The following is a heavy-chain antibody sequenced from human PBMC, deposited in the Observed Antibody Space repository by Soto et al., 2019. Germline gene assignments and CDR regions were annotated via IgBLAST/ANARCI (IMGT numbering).Heavy chain of an antibody. CDR2: IYDSGST. V-gene: IGHV4-30-4*01. CDR3: AREGGFVAANDAFDI. J-gene: IGHJ3*02. Sequence: KPSETLSLTCIVSGGSISSGDYYWSWIRQPPGKGLEWIGYIYDSGSTYYNPSLKSRVTISVDTSKNQFSLKLSSVTAADTAVYYCAREGGFVAANDAFDIWGQGTMVTVSS. CDR1: GGSISSGDYY. D-gene: IGHD2-15*01.